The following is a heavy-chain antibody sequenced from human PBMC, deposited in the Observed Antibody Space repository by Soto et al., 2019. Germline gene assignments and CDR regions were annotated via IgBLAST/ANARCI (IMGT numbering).Heavy chain of an antibody. CDR3: AKESIAAAGDYYGMDV. D-gene: IGHD6-13*01. Sequence: EVQLLESGGGLVQPGGSLRLSCAASGFTFSSYAMSWVRQAPGKGLEWVSAISGSGGNTYYADSVKGRFTISRDNSKNTLYLQMNSLRAEDTAVYYCAKESIAAAGDYYGMDVWGQGTTVTVSS. V-gene: IGHV3-23*01. CDR1: GFTFSSYA. CDR2: ISGSGGNT. J-gene: IGHJ6*02.